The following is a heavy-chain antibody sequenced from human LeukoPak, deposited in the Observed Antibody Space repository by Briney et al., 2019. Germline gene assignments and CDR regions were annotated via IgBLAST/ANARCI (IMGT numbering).Heavy chain of an antibody. V-gene: IGHV4-59*08. D-gene: IGHD3-10*01. CDR3: AGHHYDSGTTGLDY. CDR1: GASITGYY. J-gene: IGHJ4*02. Sequence: PSETLSLTCTVSGASITGYYWSWIRQPPGKGLEWIAYISNSGSTNDNPSLKSRVTVSVDTSKNHFSLRLSSATAADTAVYYCAGHHYDSGTTGLDYWGLGTLVTVSS. CDR2: ISNSGST.